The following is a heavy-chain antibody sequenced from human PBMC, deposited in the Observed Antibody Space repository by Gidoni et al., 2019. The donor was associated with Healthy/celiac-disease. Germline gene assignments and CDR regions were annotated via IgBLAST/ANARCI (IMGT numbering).Heavy chain of an antibody. Sequence: QVQLVESGGGVIQPGRSLSLSCAASGFTFPSHALHWVRQAPGKGLAWVEVISYEGRNKYYAYSVKGRFTISRDNSKNTLYLQMNSLRAEDTAVYYCARDKVDITMVRGVIIKAPPYFDYWGQGTLVTVSS. V-gene: IGHV3-30*04. J-gene: IGHJ4*02. CDR1: GFTFPSHA. CDR2: ISYEGRNK. D-gene: IGHD3-10*01. CDR3: ARDKVDITMVRGVIIKAPPYFDY.